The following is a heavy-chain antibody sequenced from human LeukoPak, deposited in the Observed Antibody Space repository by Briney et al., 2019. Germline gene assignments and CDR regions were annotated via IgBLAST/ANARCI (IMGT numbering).Heavy chain of an antibody. J-gene: IGHJ6*04. V-gene: IGHV1-69*13. CDR1: GGTFSSYA. CDR2: IIPIFGTA. CDR3: AGPSARGAAAGTSLYYYGMDV. D-gene: IGHD6-13*01. Sequence: SVKVSCKASGGTFSSYAISWVRQAPGQGLEWMGGIIPIFGTANYAQKFQGRVTITADESTSTAYMELSSLRSEDTAVYYCAGPSARGAAAGTSLYYYGMDVWGKGTTVTVSS.